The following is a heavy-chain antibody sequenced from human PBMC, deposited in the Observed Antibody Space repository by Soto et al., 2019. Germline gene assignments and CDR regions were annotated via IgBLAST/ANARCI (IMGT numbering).Heavy chain of an antibody. J-gene: IGHJ6*02. V-gene: IGHV2-70*01. D-gene: IGHD2-15*01. CDR1: GFSLSTSGMC. CDR2: IDWDDDK. Sequence: SGATLVNPTQTLTLTCTFSGFSLSTSGMCVSWIRQPPGKALEWLALIDWDDDKYYSTSLKTRLTISKDTSKNQVVLTMTNMDPVDTATYYCARRYCSGGSCYSGISNGLDVWGQGTTVTV. CDR3: ARRYCSGGSCYSGISNGLDV.